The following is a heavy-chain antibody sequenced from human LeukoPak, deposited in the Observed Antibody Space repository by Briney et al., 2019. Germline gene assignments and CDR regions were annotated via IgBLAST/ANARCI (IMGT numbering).Heavy chain of an antibody. Sequence: GASVKASCKASGYTFTGYYMHWVRQAPGQGLEWMGWINPNSGGTNYARKFQGRVTMTRDTSISTAYMELSRLRSDDTAVYYCAKRGVRGFSYGINWFDPWGQGTLVTVYS. J-gene: IGHJ5*01. CDR3: AKRGVRGFSYGINWFDP. CDR1: GYTFTGYY. V-gene: IGHV1-2*02. D-gene: IGHD5-18*01. CDR2: INPNSGGT.